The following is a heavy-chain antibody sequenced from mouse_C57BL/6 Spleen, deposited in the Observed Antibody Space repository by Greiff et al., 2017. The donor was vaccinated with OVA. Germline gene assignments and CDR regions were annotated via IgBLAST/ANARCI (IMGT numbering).Heavy chain of an antibody. CDR2: IYPRSGNT. CDR1: GYTFTSYG. CDR3: ARAPSKGGSMDY. D-gene: IGHD2-10*02. Sequence: VQRVESGAELARPGASVKLSCKASGYTFTSYGISWVKQRTGQGLEWIGEIYPRSGNTYYNEKFKGKATLTADKSSSTAYMELRSLTSEDSAVYFCARAPSKGGSMDYWGQGTSVTVSS. V-gene: IGHV1-81*01. J-gene: IGHJ4*01.